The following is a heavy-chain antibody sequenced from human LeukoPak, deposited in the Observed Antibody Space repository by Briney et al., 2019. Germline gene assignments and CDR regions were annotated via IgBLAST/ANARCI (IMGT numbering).Heavy chain of an antibody. V-gene: IGHV1-18*01. CDR3: ARFLRFVSGGDYYYYYGMDV. D-gene: IGHD2-21*01. J-gene: IGHJ6*02. CDR2: ISAYNGNT. CDR1: GYTFTSYV. Sequence: ASVKVSCKASGYTFTSYVISWVRQAPGQGLEWMGWISAYNGNTNYAQKLQGRVTMTTDTSTSTAYMELRSLRSDDTAVYYCARFLRFVSGGDYYYYYGMDVWGQGTTVTVSS.